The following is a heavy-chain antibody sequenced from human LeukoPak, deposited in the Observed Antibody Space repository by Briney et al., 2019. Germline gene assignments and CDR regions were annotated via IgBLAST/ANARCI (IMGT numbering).Heavy chain of an antibody. CDR2: IKQDGSEK. CDR1: GFTFSTYS. Sequence: PGGSLRLSCAASGFTFSTYSMNWVRQAPGKGLEWVANIKQDGSEKYYVDSVKGRFTISRDNAKNSLYLQMNSLRAEDTAVYYCARWGTYSSSWLGAFDIWGQGTMVTVSS. D-gene: IGHD6-13*01. J-gene: IGHJ3*02. V-gene: IGHV3-7*05. CDR3: ARWGTYSSSWLGAFDI.